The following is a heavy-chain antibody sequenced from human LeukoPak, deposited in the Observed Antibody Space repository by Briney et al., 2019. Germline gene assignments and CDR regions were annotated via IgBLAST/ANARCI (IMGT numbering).Heavy chain of an antibody. CDR1: GFTFSSYG. D-gene: IGHD6-13*01. J-gene: IGHJ5*01. CDR2: ISYDGSNK. Sequence: GGSLRLSCAASGFTFSSYGMHWVRQAPGKGLEWVAVISYDGSNKYYADSVKGRFTISRDNSKNTLYLQMNSLRAEDTAVYYCAKDLLTGYSSSWYDCWGQGTLVTVSS. V-gene: IGHV3-30*18. CDR3: AKDLLTGYSSSWYDC.